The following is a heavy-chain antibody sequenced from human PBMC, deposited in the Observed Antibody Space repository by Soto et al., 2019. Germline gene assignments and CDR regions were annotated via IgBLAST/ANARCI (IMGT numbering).Heavy chain of an antibody. Sequence: QVHLVQSGAEVKKPGSSVKISCRASGSTFSKRSITWVRQAPGQGFEWMGGITPAFGTTNFARKFQGRLTITADEPTATAYLELSSLTAADTAVYHCATWAGLVTYRGCIGPLDFWGQGTLVTVSS. V-gene: IGHV1-69*01. D-gene: IGHD2-21*01. CDR1: GSTFSKRS. CDR2: ITPAFGTT. J-gene: IGHJ4*02. CDR3: ATWAGLVTYRGCIGPLDF.